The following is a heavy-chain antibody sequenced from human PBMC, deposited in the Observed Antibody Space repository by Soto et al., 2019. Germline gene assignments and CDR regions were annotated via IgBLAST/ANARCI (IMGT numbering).Heavy chain of an antibody. CDR1: GYTFTGYY. CDR3: AREGGGDSIGPVPLDY. CDR2: INPNSGST. D-gene: IGHD3-22*01. V-gene: IGHV1-2*04. Sequence: QVQLVQSGAEVKKPGASVKVSCKASGYTFTGYYMHWVRQAPGQGLEWMGWINPNSGSTNYAQKFQGWVTMTRDTSISTAYMELSRLRADDTAVYYCAREGGGDSIGPVPLDYWGQGTLVTVSS. J-gene: IGHJ4*02.